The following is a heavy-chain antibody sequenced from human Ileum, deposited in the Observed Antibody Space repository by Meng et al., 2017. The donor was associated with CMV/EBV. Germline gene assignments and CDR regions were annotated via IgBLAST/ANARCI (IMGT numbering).Heavy chain of an antibody. D-gene: IGHD6-13*01. CDR2: TYYRSKWYN. V-gene: IGHV6-1*01. CDR3: ARGIHSSSWSLNYFDY. Sequence: SQTLSLTCAISGDSVSSNSAAWSWIRQSPSRGLEWLGRTYYRSKWYNDYAVSVKSRITINPDTSKNQFSLQLNSVTPEDTAVYYCARGIHSSSWSLNYFDYWGRGTLVTVSS. CDR1: GDSVSSNSAA. J-gene: IGHJ4*02.